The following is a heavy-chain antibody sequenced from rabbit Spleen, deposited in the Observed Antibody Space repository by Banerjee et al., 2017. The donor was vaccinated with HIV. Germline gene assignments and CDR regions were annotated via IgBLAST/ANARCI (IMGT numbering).Heavy chain of an antibody. CDR1: GIDLSTYYY. V-gene: IGHV1S45*01. J-gene: IGHJ4*01. D-gene: IGHD2-1*01. CDR3: ARGSATMTMVITGYYLSL. Sequence: QQQLEESGGGLVKPGGTLTLTCKASGIDLSTYYYMCWVRQAPGKGLEWIACIYSGTGNTDYASWAKGRFPISKTSSTTVTLQMTSLTAADTATYFCARGSATMTMVITGYYLSLWGQGTLVTVS. CDR2: IYSGTGNT.